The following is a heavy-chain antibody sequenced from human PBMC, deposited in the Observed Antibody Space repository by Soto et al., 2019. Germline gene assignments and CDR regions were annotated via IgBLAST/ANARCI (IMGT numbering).Heavy chain of an antibody. J-gene: IGHJ4*02. CDR3: ARMYYYDSSGYPLSDY. D-gene: IGHD3-22*01. CDR2: IIPILGIA. V-gene: IGHV1-69*02. Sequence: SVKVSCKASGGTFSSYTISWVRQAPGQGLEWMGRIIPILGIANYAQKFQGRVTITADKSTSTAYMELSSLRSEDTAVYYCARMYYYDSSGYPLSDYWGQGTLVTVSS. CDR1: GGTFSSYT.